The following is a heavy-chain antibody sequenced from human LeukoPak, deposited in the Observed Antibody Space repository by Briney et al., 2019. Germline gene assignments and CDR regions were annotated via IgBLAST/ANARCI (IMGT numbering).Heavy chain of an antibody. CDR3: ARGHGIAVADGWFDP. D-gene: IGHD6-19*01. CDR1: GGSVSSGSYY. Sequence: SETLSLTCTVSGGSVSSGSYYWSWIRQRPGKGLEWIGYIYYSGSTNYNPSLKSRVTISVDTSKNQFSLKLSSVTSADTAVYYCARGHGIAVADGWFDPWGQGTLVTVSS. CDR2: IYYSGST. V-gene: IGHV4-61*01. J-gene: IGHJ5*02.